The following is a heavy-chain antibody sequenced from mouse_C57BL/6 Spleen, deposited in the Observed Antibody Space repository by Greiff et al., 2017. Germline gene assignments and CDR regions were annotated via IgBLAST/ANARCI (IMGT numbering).Heavy chain of an antibody. Sequence: EVQRVESGGGLVKPGGSLKLSCAASGFTFSDYGMHWVRQAPEKGLEWVAYISSGSSTIYYADTVKGRFTISRDNAKNTLFLQMTSLRSEDTAMYYCAGDYDSNPSRYAVDYWGQGTSGTVSS. CDR2: ISSGSSTI. CDR1: GFTFSDYG. D-gene: IGHD2-5*01. J-gene: IGHJ4*01. CDR3: AGDYDSNPSRYAVDY. V-gene: IGHV5-17*01.